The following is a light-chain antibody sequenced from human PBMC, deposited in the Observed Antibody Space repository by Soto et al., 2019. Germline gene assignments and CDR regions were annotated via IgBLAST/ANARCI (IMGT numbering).Light chain of an antibody. J-gene: IGKJ3*01. CDR1: QSVSSSY. CDR3: QQYGRSPLFT. Sequence: EIVLTQSPGTLSLSPGERATLSCRASQSVSSSYLAWYQQKPGQAPRLLIYGASSRATGIPDRFSGSGSGTDFTLTISRLEPEDFAVYYCQQYGRSPLFTLGPGTKVXX. V-gene: IGKV3-20*01. CDR2: GAS.